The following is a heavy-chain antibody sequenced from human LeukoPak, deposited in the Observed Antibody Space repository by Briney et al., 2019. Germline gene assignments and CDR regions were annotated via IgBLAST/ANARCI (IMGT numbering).Heavy chain of an antibody. Sequence: ASVKVSCKCSGYTFSKFGVGWVRQAPGQRLEWMGWISAYNGNTNYAQKVQGRVTMTTDTSTNTAYMELRSLRSDDTAVYYCARSGDGNWFDPWGQGTLVSVSS. D-gene: IGHD3-10*01. V-gene: IGHV1-18*04. J-gene: IGHJ5*02. CDR1: GYTFSKFG. CDR2: ISAYNGNT. CDR3: ARSGDGNWFDP.